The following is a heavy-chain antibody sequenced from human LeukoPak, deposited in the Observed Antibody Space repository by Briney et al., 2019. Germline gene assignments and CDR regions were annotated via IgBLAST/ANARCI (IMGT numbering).Heavy chain of an antibody. Sequence: GGSLRLSCAASGFTFSSFWMTWGRQAPGKGLEWVANINQDGSQKNYVDSVKGRFTISKDNAQNLLYLQMNSLRAEDTAVYFCAVGGHVDYCGQGTLVTVPS. CDR3: AVGGHVDY. D-gene: IGHD3-10*01. J-gene: IGHJ4*02. CDR1: GFTFSSFW. CDR2: INQDGSQK. V-gene: IGHV3-7*01.